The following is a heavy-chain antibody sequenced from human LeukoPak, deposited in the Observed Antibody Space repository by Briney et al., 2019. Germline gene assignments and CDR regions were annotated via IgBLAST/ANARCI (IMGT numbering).Heavy chain of an antibody. V-gene: IGHV4-31*03. CDR2: IYYSGST. CDR1: GGSISSGGYY. Sequence: SETLSLTCTVSGGSISSGGYYWSWIRQHPGKGLEWIGYIYYSGSTYYNPSLKSRVTISVDTSKNQFSLKLSSVTAADTAVYYCARDRGAGTTYWFDPWGQGTLSPSPQ. D-gene: IGHD1-7*01. J-gene: IGHJ5*02. CDR3: ARDRGAGTTYWFDP.